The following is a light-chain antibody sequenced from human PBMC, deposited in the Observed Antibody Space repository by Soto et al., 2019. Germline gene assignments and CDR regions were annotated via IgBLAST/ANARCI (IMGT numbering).Light chain of an antibody. J-gene: IGKJ2*01. Sequence: DIVLTQSPGTLSLSPGERATLSCRASQSVSSSYLAWYQQKPGQAPRLLIYGASSRAIGIPDRFSGSGSGTEFTLTINRLEPEDFAVYYCQQYGSSPQYTFGQGTKLEIK. CDR3: QQYGSSPQYT. CDR2: GAS. V-gene: IGKV3-20*01. CDR1: QSVSSSY.